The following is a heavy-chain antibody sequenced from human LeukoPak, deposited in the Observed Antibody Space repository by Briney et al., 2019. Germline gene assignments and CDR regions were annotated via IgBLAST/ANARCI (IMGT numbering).Heavy chain of an antibody. J-gene: IGHJ4*02. D-gene: IGHD3-16*01. CDR2: ISSSSSYI. V-gene: IGHV3-21*01. CDR3: ATLGGRTFDY. Sequence: GGSLRLSCAASGFTFSSYSMNWVRQAPGKGLEWVSSISSSSSYIYYADSVKGRFTISRDNAKNSLYLQMNSLRAEDTAVYYCATLGGRTFDYWGQGTLVTVPS. CDR1: GFTFSSYS.